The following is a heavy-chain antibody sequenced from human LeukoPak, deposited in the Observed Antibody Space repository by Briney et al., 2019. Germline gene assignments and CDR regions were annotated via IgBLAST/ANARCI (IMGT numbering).Heavy chain of an antibody. Sequence: GGSLRLSCAASGFTFSSYAMSWVRQAPGKGPEYVSSINNNGGATQYVDSVKGRFTISRDNSKNTVYLQMSSLRPEDTAVYYCVKAKVGATFDSWGQGTLVTVSS. CDR2: INNNGGAT. J-gene: IGHJ4*02. CDR1: GFTFSSYA. D-gene: IGHD1-26*01. CDR3: VKAKVGATFDS. V-gene: IGHV3-64D*06.